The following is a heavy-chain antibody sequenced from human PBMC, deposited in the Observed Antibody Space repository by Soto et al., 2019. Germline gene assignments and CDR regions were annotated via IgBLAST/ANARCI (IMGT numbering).Heavy chain of an antibody. J-gene: IGHJ4*02. CDR1: GFTFSSYW. Sequence: GGSLRLSCAASGFTFSSYWMSWVRQAPGKGLEWVANIKQDGSEKSYVDSVKGRFTISRDNAKNSLYLQMNSLGAEDTAVYYCAREGSSSGYVYWGQGTLVTVSS. CDR2: IKQDGSEK. CDR3: AREGSSSGYVY. D-gene: IGHD6-13*01. V-gene: IGHV3-7*03.